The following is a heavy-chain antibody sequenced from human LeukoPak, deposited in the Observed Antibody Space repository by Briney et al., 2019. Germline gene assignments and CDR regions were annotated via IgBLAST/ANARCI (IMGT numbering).Heavy chain of an antibody. CDR2: IYYSGST. Sequence: PSETLSLTCTVSGGSISSSSYYWGWIRQPPGKGLEWIGSIYYSGSTYYNPSLKSRVTISVDTSKNQFSLKLSSVTAADTAVYYCARHTIAALYMDVWGKGTTVTISS. CDR3: ARHTIAALYMDV. D-gene: IGHD6-13*01. J-gene: IGHJ6*03. V-gene: IGHV4-39*01. CDR1: GGSISSSSYY.